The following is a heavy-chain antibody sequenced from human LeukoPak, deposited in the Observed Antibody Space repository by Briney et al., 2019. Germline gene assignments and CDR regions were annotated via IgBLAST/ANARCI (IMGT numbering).Heavy chain of an antibody. V-gene: IGHV3-21*01. J-gene: IGHJ4*02. Sequence: GGSLRLSCAASGFTFSSYSMNWVRQAPGKGLEWVSSISSSSYIYYADSVKGRFTISRDNAKNSLYLQMNSLRAEDTAVYYCASPTVGGDYVRLDYWGQGTLVTVSS. CDR3: ASPTVGGDYVRLDY. D-gene: IGHD4-17*01. CDR1: GFTFSSYS. CDR2: ISSSSYI.